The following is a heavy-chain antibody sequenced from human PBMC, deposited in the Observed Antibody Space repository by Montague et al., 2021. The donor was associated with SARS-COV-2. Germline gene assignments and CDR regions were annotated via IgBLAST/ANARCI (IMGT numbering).Heavy chain of an antibody. CDR1: GFTFSSYH. D-gene: IGHD3-16*01. CDR3: AKVGDIMACFSLVDYDA. V-gene: IGHV3-23*03. Sequence: SLRLSCEASGFTFSSYHMSWVRQAPGKGLQWVSVIHSAGTSTYYRDSVEGRFTISRDNSKNTLYLQMNSLRAEDTALYYCAKVGDIMACFSLVDYDAWGQGTLVIVSS. CDR2: IHSAGTST. J-gene: IGHJ5*02.